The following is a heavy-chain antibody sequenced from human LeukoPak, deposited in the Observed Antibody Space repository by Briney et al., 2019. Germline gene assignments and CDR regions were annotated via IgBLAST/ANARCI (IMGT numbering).Heavy chain of an antibody. CDR1: GFTFSSYA. Sequence: TGGSLRLSCAASGFTFSSYAMSWVRQTPGKGLEWVSAISGSGGSTYYADSVKGRFTISRDNSKNTLYLQMNSLRAEDTAVYYCARGPGWQWPRAIFDFWGQGTLVTVSS. CDR3: ARGPGWQWPRAIFDF. CDR2: ISGSGGST. J-gene: IGHJ4*02. D-gene: IGHD6-19*01. V-gene: IGHV3-23*01.